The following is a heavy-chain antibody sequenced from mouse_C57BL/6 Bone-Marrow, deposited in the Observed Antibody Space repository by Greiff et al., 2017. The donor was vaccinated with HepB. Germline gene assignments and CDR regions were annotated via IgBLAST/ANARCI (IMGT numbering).Heavy chain of an antibody. D-gene: IGHD1-1*01. V-gene: IGHV1-54*01. CDR1: GYAFTNYL. CDR2: INPGSGGT. J-gene: IGHJ3*01. Sequence: VKLQESGAELVRPGTSVKVSCKASGYAFTNYLIEWVKQRPGQGLEWIGVINPGSGGTNYNEKFKGKATLTADKSSSTAYMQLSSLTSEDSAVYFCARSITTVVAKDFAYWGQGTLVTVSA. CDR3: ARSITTVVAKDFAY.